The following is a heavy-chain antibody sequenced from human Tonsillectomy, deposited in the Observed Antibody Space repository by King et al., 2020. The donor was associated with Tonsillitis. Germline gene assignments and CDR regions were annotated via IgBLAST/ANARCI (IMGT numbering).Heavy chain of an antibody. CDR3: ARGRPKNRNYYYGMYV. Sequence: VQLVQSGAEGKKPGAPVKGSCKASGYTFTSFESNWGQQAPGQGVVGMGWLNPNSGNTGYAQKFQGRGTITRNTSISTAYMGLSSLRSEDTAVYYCARGRPKNRNYYYGMYVWGQGTTVTVSS. J-gene: IGHJ6*02. CDR1: GYTFTSFE. V-gene: IGHV1-8*01. CDR2: LNPNSGNT. D-gene: IGHD2/OR15-2a*01.